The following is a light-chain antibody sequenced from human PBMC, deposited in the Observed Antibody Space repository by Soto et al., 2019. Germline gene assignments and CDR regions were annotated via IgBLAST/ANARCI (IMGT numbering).Light chain of an antibody. CDR3: QTCGTGIHAV. Sequence: QLVLTQSPSASASLGASVKLTCTLSSGHSSYAIAWHQQQPGKGPRYLMKLNSAGSHTKGDGIPDRFSGSSSGAERYLTISSLQSEDEADYYCQTCGTGIHAVFGGGTQLTVL. J-gene: IGLJ7*01. CDR1: SGHSSYA. CDR2: LNSAGSH. V-gene: IGLV4-69*01.